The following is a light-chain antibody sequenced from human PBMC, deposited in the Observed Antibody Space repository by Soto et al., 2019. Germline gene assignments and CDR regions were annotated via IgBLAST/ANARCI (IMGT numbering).Light chain of an antibody. J-gene: IGKJ1*01. CDR2: DAS. CDR1: QSVSSNY. V-gene: IGKV3D-20*01. Sequence: EIVLTQSPATLSLSPGERATLSCGASQSVSSNYLAWYQQKPGLAPRLLIFDASSRATGIPDRFSGSGSGKNFPLTISRLEPEDFEVYYCQQYGSSPGAFGPGTKVEIK. CDR3: QQYGSSPGA.